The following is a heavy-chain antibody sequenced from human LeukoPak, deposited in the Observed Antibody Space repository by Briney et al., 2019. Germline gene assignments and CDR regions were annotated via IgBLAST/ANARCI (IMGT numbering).Heavy chain of an antibody. J-gene: IGHJ4*02. CDR2: IYTSGST. D-gene: IGHD2-15*01. CDR3: AREVVAATRGGIDY. CDR1: GGSISSGSYY. V-gene: IGHV4-61*02. Sequence: PSETLSLTCTVSGGSISSGSYYWSWIRQPAGKGLEWIGRIYTSGSTNYNPSLKGRVTISVDTSKNQFSLKLSSVTAADTAVYYCAREVVAATRGGIDYWGQGTLVTVSS.